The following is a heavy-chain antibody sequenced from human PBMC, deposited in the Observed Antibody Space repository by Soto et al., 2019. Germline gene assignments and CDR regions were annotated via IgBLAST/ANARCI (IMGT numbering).Heavy chain of an antibody. D-gene: IGHD3-22*01. Sequence: ASVNVSCKASGYTFTSYGISWVRQAPGQGLEWMGWISAYNGNTNYAQKLQGRVTMTTDTSTSTAYMELRSLRSDDTAVYYCARQRDYYDSSGYSNMDVWGQGTTVTVSS. CDR3: ARQRDYYDSSGYSNMDV. CDR1: GYTFTSYG. V-gene: IGHV1-18*04. CDR2: ISAYNGNT. J-gene: IGHJ6*02.